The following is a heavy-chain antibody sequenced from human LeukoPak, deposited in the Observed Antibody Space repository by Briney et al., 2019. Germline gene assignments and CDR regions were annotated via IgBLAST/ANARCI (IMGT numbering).Heavy chain of an antibody. V-gene: IGHV3-7*03. CDR1: GFTFSGFW. CDR3: ARSSYSSSSSV. CDR2: IKSDGSEG. D-gene: IGHD6-6*01. Sequence: GGSLRLSCAVSGFTFSGFWMSWSRQAPGKGLEWVASIKSDGSEGYYADVVKGRFTISRGNAKNSLYLQINSLRAEDTAVYYCARSSYSSSSSVWGQGTMVTVSS. J-gene: IGHJ3*01.